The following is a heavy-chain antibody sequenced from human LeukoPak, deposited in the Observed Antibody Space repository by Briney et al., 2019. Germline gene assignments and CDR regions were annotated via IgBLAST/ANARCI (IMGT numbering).Heavy chain of an antibody. Sequence: ASVKVSCKASGYTFTCYYMHWVRQAPGQGLEWMGWVNPNSGGTNYAQKFQGRVTMTRDTSISTAYMELSRLRSDDTAVYYCARVSYGDYGFDYWGQGTLVTVSS. CDR3: ARVSYGDYGFDY. D-gene: IGHD4-17*01. V-gene: IGHV1-2*02. J-gene: IGHJ4*02. CDR2: VNPNSGGT. CDR1: GYTFTCYY.